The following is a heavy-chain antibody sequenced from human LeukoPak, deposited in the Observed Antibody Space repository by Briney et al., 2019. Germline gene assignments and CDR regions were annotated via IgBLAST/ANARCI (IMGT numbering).Heavy chain of an antibody. J-gene: IGHJ2*01. Sequence: GGSLRLSCAASGLTFPRHAFAWVRQAPGRGLQWVSGISGSGRDTFYSDSVKGRFTISRDNSKNTHYLQMSSQTAEDTAVYYCAKWGDFWTGLNNWYFELWGRGTLVTVSS. D-gene: IGHD3/OR15-3a*01. V-gene: IGHV3-23*01. CDR1: GLTFPRHA. CDR2: ISGSGRDT. CDR3: AKWGDFWTGLNNWYFEL.